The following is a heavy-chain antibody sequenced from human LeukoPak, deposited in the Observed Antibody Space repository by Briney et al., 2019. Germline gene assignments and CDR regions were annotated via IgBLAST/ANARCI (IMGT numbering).Heavy chain of an antibody. V-gene: IGHV4-39*01. D-gene: IGHD3-22*01. CDR1: GDSISTSNSY. CDR2: IYYSGNT. Sequence: SETLSLTCTVSGDSISTSNSYWGWIRQPPGKGLEWIGSIYYSGNTNYNPSLKSRVTISIDTSKNQFSLKLSSVTAADTAVYYCARQLMIDYYYYYYYMDVWGRGTTVTISS. CDR3: ARQLMIDYYYYYYYMDV. J-gene: IGHJ6*03.